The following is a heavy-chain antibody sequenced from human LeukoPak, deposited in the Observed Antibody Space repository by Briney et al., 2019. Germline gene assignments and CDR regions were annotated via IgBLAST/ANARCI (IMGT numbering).Heavy chain of an antibody. CDR3: ARGSFELGYNWFDP. CDR1: GGSISSGGYY. J-gene: IGHJ5*02. V-gene: IGHV4-30-4*01. D-gene: IGHD3/OR15-3a*01. CDR2: IYYSGST. Sequence: PSETLSLTCTVSGGSISSGGYYWSWIRQPPGKGLEWIGYIYYSGSTYYNPSLESRVTISVDTSKNQFSLKLSSVTAADTAVYYCARGSFELGYNWFDPWGQGTLVTVSS.